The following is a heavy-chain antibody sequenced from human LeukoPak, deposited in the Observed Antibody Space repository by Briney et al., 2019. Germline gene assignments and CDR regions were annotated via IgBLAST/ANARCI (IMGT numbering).Heavy chain of an antibody. CDR3: ARGPSGYHNT. CDR2: VPYDGIDK. Sequence: GGSLRLSCAASGFTFSTYGMHWVRQAPGKGLEWVAFVPYDGIDKHYTDSVKGRFTISRDNSKNTLYLQMNSLRAEDTAVYYCARGPSGYHNTGGQGTLVTVSS. J-gene: IGHJ4*02. CDR1: GFTFSTYG. D-gene: IGHD5-12*01. V-gene: IGHV3-30*12.